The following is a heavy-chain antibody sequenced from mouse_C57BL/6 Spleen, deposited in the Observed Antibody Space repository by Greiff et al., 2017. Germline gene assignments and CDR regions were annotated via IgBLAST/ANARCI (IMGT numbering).Heavy chain of an antibody. CDR3: AREIHYYGSSHWYFDV. Sequence: QVQLQQSGAELVRPGTSVKMSCKASGYTFTNYWIGWAKQRPGHGLEWIGDIYPGGGYTNYNEKFKGKATLTADKSSSTAYMQFSSLTSEDSAIYYGAREIHYYGSSHWYFDVWGTGTTVTVSS. V-gene: IGHV1-63*01. D-gene: IGHD1-1*01. CDR2: IYPGGGYT. CDR1: GYTFTNYW. J-gene: IGHJ1*03.